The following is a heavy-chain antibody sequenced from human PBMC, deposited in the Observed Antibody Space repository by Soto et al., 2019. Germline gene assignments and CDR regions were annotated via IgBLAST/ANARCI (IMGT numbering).Heavy chain of an antibody. CDR3: ARAGGPYYYDSSGYLGPYY. CDR2: ISSSSSTI. V-gene: IGHV3-48*02. D-gene: IGHD3-22*01. CDR1: GFPFSSYS. Sequence: PGGSLRLSCAASGFPFSSYSMNWVRQAPGKGLEWVSYISSSSSTIYYADSVKGRFTISRDNAKNSLYLQMNSLRDEDTAVYYCARAGGPYYYDSSGYLGPYYWGQGTLVTVSS. J-gene: IGHJ4*02.